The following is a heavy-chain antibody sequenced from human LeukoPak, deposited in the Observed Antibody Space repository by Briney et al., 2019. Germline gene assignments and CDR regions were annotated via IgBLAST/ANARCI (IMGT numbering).Heavy chain of an antibody. J-gene: IGHJ5*02. CDR1: GGSISSSSYY. V-gene: IGHV4-39*07. Sequence: SETLSLTCTVSGGSISSSSYYWGWIRQPPGKGLEGIGSIYYSGSTYYNPSLKSRVTISVDTSKNQFSLKLSSVTAADTAVYYCARDLSSSSFLTKYNWFDPWGQGTLVTVSS. CDR2: IYYSGST. CDR3: ARDLSSSSFLTKYNWFDP. D-gene: IGHD6-6*01.